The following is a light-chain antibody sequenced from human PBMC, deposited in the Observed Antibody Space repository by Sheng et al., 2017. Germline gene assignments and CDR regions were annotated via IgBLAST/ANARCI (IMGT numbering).Light chain of an antibody. CDR2: TAS. J-gene: IGKJ2*01. CDR3: HQTYKIPYT. Sequence: DIQMTQSPSSLSAAVGDRVTITCRASQSISHFVNWYRHKQGTPPELLIYTASTLQSGVPSRFSGTFSGPDFTLTISSLQPEDFATYYCHQTYKIPYTFGQGTKLEIK. CDR1: QSISHF. V-gene: IGKV1-39*01.